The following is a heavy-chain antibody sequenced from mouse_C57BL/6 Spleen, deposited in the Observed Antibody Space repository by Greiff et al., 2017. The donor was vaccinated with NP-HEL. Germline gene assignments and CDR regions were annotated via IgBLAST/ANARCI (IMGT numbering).Heavy chain of an antibody. Sequence: QVQLQQPGAELVRPGTSVKLSCKASGYTFTSYWMHWVKQRPGQGLEWIGVIDPSDSYTNYNQKFKGKATLTVDTSSSTAYMQLSSLTSEDSAVYYCARKETGTYAMDYWGQGTSVTVSS. V-gene: IGHV1-59*01. D-gene: IGHD4-1*01. CDR1: GYTFTSYW. CDR2: IDPSDSYT. CDR3: ARKETGTYAMDY. J-gene: IGHJ4*01.